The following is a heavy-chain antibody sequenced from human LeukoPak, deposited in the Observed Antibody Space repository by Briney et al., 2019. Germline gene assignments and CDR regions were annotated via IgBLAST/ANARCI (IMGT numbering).Heavy chain of an antibody. Sequence: SGGSLRLSCAASGFTFSSYAMSWVRQAPGKGLEWVSAISGSGGSTYYADSVKGRFTISRDNSKNTLYLQMNSLRAEDTAVYYCAKLIVAVEYFDYWGQGTLVTVSS. J-gene: IGHJ4*02. CDR1: GFTFSSYA. CDR2: ISGSGGST. CDR3: AKLIVAVEYFDY. V-gene: IGHV3-23*01. D-gene: IGHD5-12*01.